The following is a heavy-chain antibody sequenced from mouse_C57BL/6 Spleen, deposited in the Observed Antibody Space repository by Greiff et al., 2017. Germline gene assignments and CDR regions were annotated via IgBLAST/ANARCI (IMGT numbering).Heavy chain of an antibody. CDR1: GYTFTSYW. V-gene: IGHV1-69*01. Sequence: QVQLKQPGAELVMPGASVKLSCKASGYTFTSYWMHWVKQRPGQGLEWIGEIDPSDSYTNYNQKFKGKSTLTVDKSSSTAYMQLSSLTSEDSAVYYCARGGVGNYGRWYFDVWGTGTTVTVSS. J-gene: IGHJ1*03. D-gene: IGHD2-1*01. CDR2: IDPSDSYT. CDR3: ARGGVGNYGRWYFDV.